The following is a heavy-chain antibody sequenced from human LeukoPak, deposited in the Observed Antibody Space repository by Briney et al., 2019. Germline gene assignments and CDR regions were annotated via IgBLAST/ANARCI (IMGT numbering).Heavy chain of an antibody. V-gene: IGHV3-23*01. J-gene: IGHJ4*02. CDR2: ISGSGGST. Sequence: PGGSLRLSCAASGFTFSSYAMHWVRQAPGKGLEWVSAISGSGGSTYYADSVKGRFTISRDNSKNTLYLQMNSLRAEDTAVYYCAKGWYCSGGSCYHTNYFDYWGQGTLVTVSS. CDR1: GFTFSSYA. CDR3: AKGWYCSGGSCYHTNYFDY. D-gene: IGHD2-15*01.